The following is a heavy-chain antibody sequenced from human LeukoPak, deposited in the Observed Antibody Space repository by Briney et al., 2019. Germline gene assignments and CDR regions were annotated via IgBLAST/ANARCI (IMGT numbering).Heavy chain of an antibody. CDR3: AKDSNTGGYSFGS. J-gene: IGHJ4*02. CDR1: GFTFSSYS. D-gene: IGHD5-12*01. V-gene: IGHV3-74*01. CDR2: ISPDGSRT. Sequence: GGSLRLSCAASGFTFSSYSMNWVRQAPGKGLVWVSRISPDGSRTTYADSVKGRFTISRDNAKNTVYLQMNSLRTEDTALYYCAKDSNTGGYSFGSWGQGTLVTVTS.